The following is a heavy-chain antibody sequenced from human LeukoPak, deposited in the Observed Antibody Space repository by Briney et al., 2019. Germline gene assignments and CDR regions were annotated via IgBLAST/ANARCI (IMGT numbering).Heavy chain of an antibody. CDR3: ARDYYDSSPDAFDI. CDR2: ISSSSSTI. Sequence: GGSLRLSCAASGFTFSSYSMNWVRQAPGKWLECVSYISSSSSTIYYADSVEGRFTISRDNAKNSLYLQMNSLRDEDTAVYYCARDYYDSSPDAFDIWGQGTMVTVSS. CDR1: GFTFSSYS. V-gene: IGHV3-48*02. D-gene: IGHD3-22*01. J-gene: IGHJ3*02.